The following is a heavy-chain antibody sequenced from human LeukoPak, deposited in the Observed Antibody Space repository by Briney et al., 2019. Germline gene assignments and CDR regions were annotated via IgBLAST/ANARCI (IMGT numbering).Heavy chain of an antibody. Sequence: PGGSLRLSCAASGFTVSSNYMSWVRQAPGKGLEWVSAISGSGGSTYYADSVKGRFTISRDNSKNTLYLQMNSLRAEDTAVYYCAKDSPSGAMVTGYFDLWGRGTLVTVSS. J-gene: IGHJ2*01. CDR1: GFTVSSNY. CDR2: ISGSGGST. CDR3: AKDSPSGAMVTGYFDL. D-gene: IGHD4/OR15-4a*01. V-gene: IGHV3-23*01.